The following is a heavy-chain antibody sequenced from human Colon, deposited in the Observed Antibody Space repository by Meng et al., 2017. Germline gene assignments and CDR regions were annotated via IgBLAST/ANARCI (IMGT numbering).Heavy chain of an antibody. D-gene: IGHD5-24*01. V-gene: IGHV1-69*01. Sequence: VQLVQSGAVVKKPGSSIKVSCKASGGTFRRFTMTWVRRAPGQGLEWMGEIIPILGAPNYAPKFQGRVTITADESTTSTYMELSSLTSEDTAVYYCAVQKDGYNSWYDNWGQGTLVTVSS. CDR1: GGTFRRFT. CDR2: IIPILGAP. CDR3: AVQKDGYNSWYDN. J-gene: IGHJ4*02.